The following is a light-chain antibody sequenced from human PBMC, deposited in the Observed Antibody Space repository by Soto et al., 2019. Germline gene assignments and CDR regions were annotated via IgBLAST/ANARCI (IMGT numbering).Light chain of an antibody. CDR3: QAWDSSTVV. J-gene: IGLJ2*01. V-gene: IGLV3-1*01. Sequence: SYELTQPPSVSVSPGQTASITCSGDKLGDKYVCWYQQRPGQSPVLVIYQARKRPSGIPERFSGSNSGNTATLTISGTQAMDEADYYCQAWDSSTVVFAGGTKLTVL. CDR1: KLGDKY. CDR2: QAR.